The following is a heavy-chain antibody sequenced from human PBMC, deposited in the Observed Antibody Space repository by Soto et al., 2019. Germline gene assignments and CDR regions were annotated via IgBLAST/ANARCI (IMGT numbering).Heavy chain of an antibody. Sequence: GGSLRLSCAASGFTFSGHTMSWVRQAPGKGLEWVSAISGSGGSPSYADSVQGRFTIPRDNPKNTLYLQMSSLRVEDTAIYYCAKARCTSNTCYVPDHWGQGTLVTVSS. CDR2: ISGSGGSP. CDR1: GFTFSGHT. D-gene: IGHD2-15*01. V-gene: IGHV3-23*01. J-gene: IGHJ5*02. CDR3: AKARCTSNTCYVPDH.